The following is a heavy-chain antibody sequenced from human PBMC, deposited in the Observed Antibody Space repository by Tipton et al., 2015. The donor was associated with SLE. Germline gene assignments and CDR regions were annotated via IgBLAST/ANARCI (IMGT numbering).Heavy chain of an antibody. CDR2: MYYSGST. CDR1: GDSIISSSYY. V-gene: IGHV4-39*07. J-gene: IGHJ3*02. Sequence: TLSLTCTVSGDSIISSSYYWGWIRQPPGKGLEWIGSMYYSGSTYYNSSLKSRVTISVDTSKNQFSLMLRSVTAADTAVYYCARDGPYYDFWSGMGAVDIWGQGTMVTVSS. D-gene: IGHD3-3*01. CDR3: ARDGPYYDFWSGMGAVDI.